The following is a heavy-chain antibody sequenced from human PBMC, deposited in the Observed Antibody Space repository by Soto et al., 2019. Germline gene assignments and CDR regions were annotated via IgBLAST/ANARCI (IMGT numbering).Heavy chain of an antibody. D-gene: IGHD5-12*01. V-gene: IGHV4-59*01. CDR1: GGSISSYY. CDR3: ASGWLRWGYYYGMDV. Sequence: SETLSLTCTVSGGSISSYYWSWIRQPPGKGLEWIGYIYYSGSTNYNPSLKSRVTISVDTSKNQFSLKLGSVTAADTAVYYCASGWLRWGYYYGMDVWGQGTTVTVSS. CDR2: IYYSGST. J-gene: IGHJ6*02.